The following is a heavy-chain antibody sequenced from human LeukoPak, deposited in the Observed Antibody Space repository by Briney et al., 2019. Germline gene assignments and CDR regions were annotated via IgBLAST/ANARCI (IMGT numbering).Heavy chain of an antibody. CDR3: ARVGYGDYFDY. D-gene: IGHD4-17*01. V-gene: IGHV7-4-1*02. CDR1: GHTFTSYY. CDR2: INTNTGNP. J-gene: IGHJ4*02. Sequence: ASVKVSCKASGHTFTSYYMHWVRQAPGQGLEWMGWINTNTGNPTYAQGFTGRFVFSLDTSVSTAYLQISRLKAEDTAEYYCARVGYGDYFDYWGQGTLVTVSS.